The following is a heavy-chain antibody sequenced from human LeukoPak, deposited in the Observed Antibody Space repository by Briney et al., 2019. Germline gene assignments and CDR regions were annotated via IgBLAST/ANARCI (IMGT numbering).Heavy chain of an antibody. J-gene: IGHJ6*02. CDR2: IYYSGST. CDR3: ARAGPYYYYGMDV. CDR1: GGSISSYY. Sequence: SGTLSLTCTVSGGSISSYYWSWIRQPPGKGLEWIGYIYYSGSTNYNPSLKSRVTISVDTSKNQFSLKLSSVTAADTAVYYCARAGPYYYYGMDVWGQGTTVTVSS. V-gene: IGHV4-59*01.